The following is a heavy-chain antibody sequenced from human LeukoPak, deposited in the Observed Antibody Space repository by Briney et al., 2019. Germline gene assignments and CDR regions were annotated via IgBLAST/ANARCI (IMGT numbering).Heavy chain of an antibody. CDR3: AKDHSSGNNNYYYYMDV. J-gene: IGHJ6*03. Sequence: AGGSLRLSCAASEFPLSSYAMSWVRQAPGKGLEWVSGISDSGGSTYYADSVKGRFTISRDNSKNTLHLQMNSLRAEDTAIYYCAKDHSSGNNNYYYYMDVWGKGTTVTVSS. V-gene: IGHV3-23*01. CDR1: EFPLSSYA. CDR2: ISDSGGST. D-gene: IGHD3-10*01.